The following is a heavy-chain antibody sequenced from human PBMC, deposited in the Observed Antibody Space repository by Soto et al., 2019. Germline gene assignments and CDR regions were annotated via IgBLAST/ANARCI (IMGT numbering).Heavy chain of an antibody. D-gene: IGHD3-10*01. CDR3: ARQVNYYGSGSYSDY. J-gene: IGHJ4*02. V-gene: IGHV5-10-1*03. CDR2: IDPSDSYT. Sequence: EVQLVQSGAEVKKPGESLRISCKGSGYSFTSYWISWVRQMPGKGLEWMGRIDPSDSYTNYSPSFQGHVTITADKSISTAYLQWSSLKASDTAMYYCARQVNYYGSGSYSDYWGQGTLVTVSS. CDR1: GYSFTSYW.